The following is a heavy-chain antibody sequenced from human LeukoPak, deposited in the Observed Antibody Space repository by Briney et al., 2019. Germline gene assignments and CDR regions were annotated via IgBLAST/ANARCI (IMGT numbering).Heavy chain of an antibody. D-gene: IGHD6-13*01. CDR1: GGSISSYY. J-gene: IGHJ4*01. V-gene: IGHV4-59*01. Sequence: SETLSLTCTVSGGSISSYYWSWIRQPPGKGLEWIGYIYYSGSTNYNPSLKSRVTISVDTSKNQFSLKLSSVTAADTAVYYCARVHYSSSWYFDYWXXXTLVTVSS. CDR3: ARVHYSSSWYFDY. CDR2: IYYSGST.